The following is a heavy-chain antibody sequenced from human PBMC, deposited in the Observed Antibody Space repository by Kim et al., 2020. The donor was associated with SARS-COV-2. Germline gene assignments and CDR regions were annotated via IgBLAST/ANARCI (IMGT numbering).Heavy chain of an antibody. V-gene: IGHV3-9*01. J-gene: IGHJ4*02. CDR1: GFTFGDYA. CDR3: AQTGGSGWYLELRY. Sequence: GGSLRLSCAASGFTFGDYAMHWVRQAPGKGLEWVSGISWNSGSIGYADSVKGRFTISRDNAKNSLYLQMNSLRAEDTALYYCAQTGGSGWYLELRYWGQGTLVTVSS. D-gene: IGHD6-19*01. CDR2: ISWNSGSI.